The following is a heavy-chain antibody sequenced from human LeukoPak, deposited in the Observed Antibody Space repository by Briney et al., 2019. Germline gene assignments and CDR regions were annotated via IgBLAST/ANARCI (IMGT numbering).Heavy chain of an antibody. Sequence: GGSLRLSCAASGFTFSGYSMNWVRQAPGKGLEWVAFIRYDGSNKYYADSVKGRFTISRDNSKNTLYLQMNSLRAEDTAVYYCAKRNSMEYYFDYWGQGTLVTVSS. CDR3: AKRNSMEYYFDY. CDR1: GFTFSGYS. CDR2: IRYDGSNK. J-gene: IGHJ4*02. D-gene: IGHD2/OR15-2a*01. V-gene: IGHV3-30*02.